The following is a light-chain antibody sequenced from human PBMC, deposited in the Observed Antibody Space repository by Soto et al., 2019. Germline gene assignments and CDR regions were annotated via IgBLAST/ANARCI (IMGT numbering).Light chain of an antibody. J-gene: IGKJ4*01. CDR2: DAS. CDR3: QQRSNWPLT. Sequence: EVVMTQSPATLSVSPGECVTLSCRANQGIGDTLAWYQHKPGQTPRLLIYDASNRATGIPARFSGSGSGTDFTLTISSLEPEDFAVYYCQQRSNWPLTFGGGTKVDIK. V-gene: IGKV3D-11*01. CDR1: QGIGDT.